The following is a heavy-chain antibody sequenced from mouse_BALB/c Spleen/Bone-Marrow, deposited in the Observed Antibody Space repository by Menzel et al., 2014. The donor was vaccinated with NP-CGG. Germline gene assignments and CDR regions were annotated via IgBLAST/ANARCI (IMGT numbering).Heavy chain of an antibody. CDR2: IYPGDGDT. CDR1: GYAFSSSW. CDR3: ARSDGYRTMDY. D-gene: IGHD2-3*01. V-gene: IGHV1-82*01. J-gene: IGHJ4*01. Sequence: VQLQQSGPELVKPGASVKISCKASGYAFSSSWMNWVKQRPGQGLEWIGRIYPGDGDTNYNGKFKGKATLTADKSSSAAFMQISSLTSVDSAVYFCARSDGYRTMDYGGQGTSVTVSS.